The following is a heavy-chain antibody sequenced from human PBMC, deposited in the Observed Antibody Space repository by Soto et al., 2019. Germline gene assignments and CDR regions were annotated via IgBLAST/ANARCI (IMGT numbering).Heavy chain of an antibody. CDR2: IRSKAYGGTT. D-gene: IGHD3-3*01. Sequence: GGSLRLSCTASGFTFGDYAMSWFRQAPGKGLEWVGFIRSKAYGGTTEYAASVKGRFTISRDDSKSIAYLQMNSLKTEDTAVYYCTTPLRDFWSGYYCFDYWGQGTLVTVSS. J-gene: IGHJ4*02. CDR1: GFTFGDYA. CDR3: TTPLRDFWSGYYCFDY. V-gene: IGHV3-49*03.